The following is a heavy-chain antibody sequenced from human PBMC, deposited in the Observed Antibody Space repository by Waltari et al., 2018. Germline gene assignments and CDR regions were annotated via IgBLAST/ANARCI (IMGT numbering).Heavy chain of an antibody. V-gene: IGHV4-34*01. CDR3: ARDEGSSGQPGGY. D-gene: IGHD3-22*01. CDR2: INHSGST. J-gene: IGHJ4*02. Sequence: QVQLQQWGAGLLKPSETLSLTCAVYGGSVSGYYWRWIRQPPGKGLEWIGEINHSGSTNYNPSLKSRVTISVDTSKNQFSLKLSSVTAADTAVYYCARDEGSSGQPGGYWGQGTLVTVSS. CDR1: GGSVSGYY.